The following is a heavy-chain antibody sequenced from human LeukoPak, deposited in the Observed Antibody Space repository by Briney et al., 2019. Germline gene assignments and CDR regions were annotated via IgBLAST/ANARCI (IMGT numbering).Heavy chain of an antibody. D-gene: IGHD3-3*01. Sequence: ASVKVSCKASGYTFTSYYMHWVRQAPGQGLEWMGIINPSGGSTSYAQKFQGRVTMTRDMSTSTVYMELSSLRSEDTAVYYCARARDFWSGYSPLFDYWGQGTLVTVSS. CDR2: INPSGGST. V-gene: IGHV1-46*01. J-gene: IGHJ4*02. CDR3: ARARDFWSGYSPLFDY. CDR1: GYTFTSYY.